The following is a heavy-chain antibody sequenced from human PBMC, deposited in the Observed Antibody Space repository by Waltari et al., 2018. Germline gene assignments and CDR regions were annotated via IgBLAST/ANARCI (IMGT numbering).Heavy chain of an antibody. V-gene: IGHV4-38-2*01. D-gene: IGHD1-26*01. CDR1: GYSITSAYW. CDR2: IHYTWYT. CDR3: AGHEWGLPGF. Sequence: QVQLQESGPGLVKPSETLSLTCGVSGYSITSAYWWARFRQPPGQGLVWIASIHYTWYTQYSPSLKSRVTISADKSKSEVSLGLTSVTAADTAVYYCAGHEWGLPGFWGQGTLVTVSS. J-gene: IGHJ4*02.